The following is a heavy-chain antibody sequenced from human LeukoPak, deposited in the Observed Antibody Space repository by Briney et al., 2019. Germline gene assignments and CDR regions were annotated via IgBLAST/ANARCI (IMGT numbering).Heavy chain of an antibody. D-gene: IGHD3-22*01. CDR3: ARVGYYDSSGYY. J-gene: IGHJ4*02. Sequence: SGGSLRLSCAASGFTFSSYSMNWVHQAPGKGLEWVSSISSSSSYIYYADSVKGRFTISRGNAKNSLYLQMNSLRAEDTAVYYCARVGYYDSSGYYWGQGTLVTVSS. CDR2: ISSSSSYI. V-gene: IGHV3-21*01. CDR1: GFTFSSYS.